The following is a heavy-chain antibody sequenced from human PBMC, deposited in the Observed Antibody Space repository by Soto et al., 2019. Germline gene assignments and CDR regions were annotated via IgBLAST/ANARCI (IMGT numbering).Heavy chain of an antibody. CDR2: IYHSGST. V-gene: IGHV4-30-2*01. J-gene: IGHJ4*02. CDR3: ARTPDY. CDR1: GDSISSGGYS. Sequence: ASETLSLTCAVSGDSISSGGYSWSWIRQPPGKGLEWIGYIYHSGSTYYNPSLKSRVTISVDRSKNQFSLKLSSVTAADTAVYYCARTPDYWGQGTLVTVSS. D-gene: IGHD2-15*01.